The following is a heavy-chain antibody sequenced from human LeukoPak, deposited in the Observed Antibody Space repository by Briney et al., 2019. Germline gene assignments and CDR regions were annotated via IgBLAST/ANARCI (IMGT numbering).Heavy chain of an antibody. CDR2: ISSSGSTI. CDR3: ARETASGFGESPGWFDP. J-gene: IGHJ5*02. Sequence: PGGSLRLSCAASGFTFSSYEMNWVRQAPGKGLEWVSYISSSGSTIYYADSVKGRFTISRDNAKNSLYLQMSSLRAEDTAVYYCARETASGFGESPGWFDPWGQGTLVTVSS. CDR1: GFTFSSYE. V-gene: IGHV3-48*03. D-gene: IGHD3-10*01.